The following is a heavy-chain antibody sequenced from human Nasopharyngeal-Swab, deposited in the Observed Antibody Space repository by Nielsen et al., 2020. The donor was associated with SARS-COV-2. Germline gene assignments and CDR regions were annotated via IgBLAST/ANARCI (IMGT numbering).Heavy chain of an antibody. D-gene: IGHD6-13*01. CDR1: GGTFSSYA. CDR3: ARLIAAAPHRSFDY. Sequence: SVKVSCKASGGTFSSYAISWVRQAPGQGLEWMGGIIPIFGTANYAQKFQGRVTITADESTSTAYMELSSLRSEDTAVYYCARLIAAAPHRSFDYWGQGTLVTVSS. J-gene: IGHJ4*02. V-gene: IGHV1-69*13. CDR2: IIPIFGTA.